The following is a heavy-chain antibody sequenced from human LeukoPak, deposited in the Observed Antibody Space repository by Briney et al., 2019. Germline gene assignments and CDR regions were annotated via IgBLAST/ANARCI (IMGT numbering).Heavy chain of an antibody. CDR3: AKDRPVYSSSWYEGFDY. J-gene: IGHJ4*02. CDR1: GFTLSSYS. CDR2: ISSSSNTI. V-gene: IGHV3-48*01. Sequence: GGSLRLSCGASGFTLSSYSINWVRQSPGKGLEWVSYISSSSNTIYYADSVKGRFTVSRDNAKNSLYLQMNSLRAEDTAVYYCAKDRPVYSSSWYEGFDYWGQGTLVTVSS. D-gene: IGHD6-13*01.